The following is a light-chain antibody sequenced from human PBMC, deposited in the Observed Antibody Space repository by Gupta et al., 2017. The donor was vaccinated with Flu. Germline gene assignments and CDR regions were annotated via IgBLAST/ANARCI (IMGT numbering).Light chain of an antibody. CDR2: KDS. CDR1: VLARKY. J-gene: IGLJ3*02. CDR3: YSAADNTKGV. V-gene: IGLV3-27*01. Sequence: SGDVLARKYARWFQQKPGQAPVVVIYKDSERPSGIPERFSGSSSGTTVTLTISGAQVVDEADYYCYSAADNTKGVFGGGTKLTVL.